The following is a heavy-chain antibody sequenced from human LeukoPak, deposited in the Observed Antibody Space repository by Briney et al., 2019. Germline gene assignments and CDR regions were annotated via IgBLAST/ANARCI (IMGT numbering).Heavy chain of an antibody. Sequence: SVKVSCKASGGTFSSYAISWVRQAPGQGLEWMGGIIPIFGTASYAQKFQGRVTITTDESTSTAYMELSSLRSEDTAVYYCARNPTKYSSSWYLDYWGQGTLVTVSS. CDR1: GGTFSSYA. D-gene: IGHD6-13*01. J-gene: IGHJ4*02. V-gene: IGHV1-69*05. CDR3: ARNPTKYSSSWYLDY. CDR2: IIPIFGTA.